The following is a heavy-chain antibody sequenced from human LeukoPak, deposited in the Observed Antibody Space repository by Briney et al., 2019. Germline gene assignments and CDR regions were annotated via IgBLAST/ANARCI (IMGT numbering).Heavy chain of an antibody. CDR1: GGSFSGYY. CDR3: ARAWLETEYNFDY. D-gene: IGHD6-19*01. Sequence: SETLPLTCAVYGGSFSGYYWNWIRQPPGKGLEWIGEINHSGTTNYNPSPKSRVTISVDTSKNQFSLKLNSVTAADTAVYYCARAWLETEYNFDYWGQGTLVTVSS. CDR2: INHSGTT. J-gene: IGHJ4*02. V-gene: IGHV4-34*01.